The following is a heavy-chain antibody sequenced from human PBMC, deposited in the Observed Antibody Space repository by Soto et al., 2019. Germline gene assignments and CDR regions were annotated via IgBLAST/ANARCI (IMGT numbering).Heavy chain of an antibody. V-gene: IGHV3-30-3*01. CDR2: ISYDGSNK. D-gene: IGHD3-22*01. J-gene: IGHJ4*02. CDR1: GFTFSSYA. Sequence: GGSLRLSCAASGFTFSSYAMHWVRQAPGKGLEWVAVISYDGSNKYYADSVKGRFTISRDNSKNTLYLQMNSLRAEDTAVYYCARGGDTYYYDSSGYYNDYWGQGTLVTVSS. CDR3: ARGGDTYYYDSSGYYNDY.